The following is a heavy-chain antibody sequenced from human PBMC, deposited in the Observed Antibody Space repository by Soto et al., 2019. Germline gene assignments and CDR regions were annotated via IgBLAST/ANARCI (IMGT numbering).Heavy chain of an antibody. Sequence: PSETLSLTCAVYGGSFSGYYWSWIRQPPGKGLEWIGEINHSGSTNYNPSLKSRVTISVDTSKNQFSLKLSSVTAADTAVYYCASLRAGYWSHPPGLPRTVPPNWGQGTLVTVSS. CDR1: GGSFSGYY. CDR2: INHSGST. V-gene: IGHV4-34*01. J-gene: IGHJ4*02. CDR3: ASLRAGYWSHPPGLPRTVPPN. D-gene: IGHD3-9*01.